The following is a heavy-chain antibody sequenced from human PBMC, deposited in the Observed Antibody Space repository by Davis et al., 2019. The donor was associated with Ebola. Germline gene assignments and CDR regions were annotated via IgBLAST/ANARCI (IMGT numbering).Heavy chain of an antibody. Sequence: AASVKVSCKASGYTFTSHYMHWVRQAPGQGLEWMGIINPSGGSTSYAQKFQGRVTMTRDTSTSTVHMELRSLRSDDTAVYYCARMAAAGTKLDVWGQGTTVTVSS. D-gene: IGHD6-13*01. CDR2: INPSGGST. CDR3: ARMAAAGTKLDV. CDR1: GYTFTSHY. J-gene: IGHJ6*02. V-gene: IGHV1-46*01.